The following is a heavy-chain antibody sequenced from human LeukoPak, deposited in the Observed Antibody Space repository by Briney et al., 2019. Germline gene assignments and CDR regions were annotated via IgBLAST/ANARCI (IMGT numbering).Heavy chain of an antibody. Sequence: PSETLSLTCTVSGGSISSYYWSWIRQPAGKGLEWIGRIYSSGSTNYNPSLKSRVTMSVATSKNQFSLKLSSVTAADTAAYYCARGYNWVSPTRKFYYMEVWGKGTTVTVPS. CDR2: IYSSGST. V-gene: IGHV4-4*07. CDR3: ARGYNWVSPTRKFYYMEV. CDR1: GGSISSYY. D-gene: IGHD1-20*01. J-gene: IGHJ6*03.